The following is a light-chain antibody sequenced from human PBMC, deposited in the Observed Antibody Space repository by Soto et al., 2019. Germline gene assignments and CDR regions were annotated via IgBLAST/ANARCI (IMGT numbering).Light chain of an antibody. CDR3: QQYNSWPRT. J-gene: IGKJ1*01. V-gene: IGKV3-15*01. CDR1: QSVGNN. CDR2: GAS. Sequence: EIVMTPSPATLSVSPGDRASLSCGASQSVGNNLAWYRQKPGQAPRLLVYGASTRATGVPARFSGSGSGTEFTLIISSLQSEDFAVYYCQQYNSWPRTFGQGTKVDI.